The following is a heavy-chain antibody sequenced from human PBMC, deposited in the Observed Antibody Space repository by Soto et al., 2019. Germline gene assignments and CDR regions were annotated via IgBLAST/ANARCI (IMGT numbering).Heavy chain of an antibody. Sequence: ASVKVSCKASGYTFTSYGINWVRQAPGQGLEWMGIINPSGGSTSYAQKFQGRVTMTRDTSTSTVYMELSSLRSEDTAVYYCVSSGWSFDYWGQGTLVTVSS. CDR3: VSSGWSFDY. D-gene: IGHD6-19*01. CDR1: GYTFTSYG. V-gene: IGHV1-46*01. CDR2: INPSGGST. J-gene: IGHJ4*02.